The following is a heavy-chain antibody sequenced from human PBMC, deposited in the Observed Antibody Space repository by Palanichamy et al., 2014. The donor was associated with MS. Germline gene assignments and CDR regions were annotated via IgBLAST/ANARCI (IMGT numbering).Heavy chain of an antibody. CDR1: GGSVGSGGYS. CDR2: LYYTGST. V-gene: IGHV4-30-2*01. D-gene: IGHD5-12*01. J-gene: IGHJ4*02. Sequence: QLQLQESGSGLVKPSQTLSLTCTVSGGSVGSGGYSWSWIRQPPGKGLEWIGYLYYTGSTYYNPSLTSRVSMSTGVSKNQFFLRLSSVTAADTAVYYCARSSRYALVDNWGRGTLVTVSS. CDR3: ARSSRYALVDN.